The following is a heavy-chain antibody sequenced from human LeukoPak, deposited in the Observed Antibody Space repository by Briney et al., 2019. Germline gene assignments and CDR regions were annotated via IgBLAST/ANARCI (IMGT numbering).Heavy chain of an antibody. CDR1: GGSISSYY. CDR2: IYYSGST. CDR3: ARGGSYGTSGY. Sequence: SETLSLTCTVSGGSISSYYWSWIRQPPGKGLEWIGYIYYSGSTNYNPSLKSRVTISVDTSKNQFSLKLNSVTAADTAVYYCARGGSYGTSGYWGQGTLVTVSS. D-gene: IGHD5-18*01. J-gene: IGHJ4*02. V-gene: IGHV4-59*01.